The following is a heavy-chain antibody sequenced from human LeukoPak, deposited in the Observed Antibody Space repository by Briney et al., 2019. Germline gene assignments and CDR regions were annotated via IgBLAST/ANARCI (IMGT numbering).Heavy chain of an antibody. D-gene: IGHD2-21*02. J-gene: IGHJ3*02. CDR2: ISNSGTT. Sequence: PSETLSLTCAVSGDSVSSGGYYWTWIRQHPGKGLEWIGYISNSGTTSYNPSLKSRVSISLDTSNNDFSLRLRSVTAADTAVYYCARDVVVTSSPDAFDIWGQGTMVSVSS. V-gene: IGHV4-31*11. CDR3: ARDVVVTSSPDAFDI. CDR1: GDSVSSGGYY.